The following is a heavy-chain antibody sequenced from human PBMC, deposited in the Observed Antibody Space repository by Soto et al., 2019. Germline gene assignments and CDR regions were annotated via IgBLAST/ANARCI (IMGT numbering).Heavy chain of an antibody. V-gene: IGHV1-46*01. J-gene: IGHJ4*02. Sequence: QVPLVQSGAEVKKPGAPAKVSCKASGYTFTSQYIHWVRQAPGQGLEWMGLVNPSDGTTRFAQKFQGRVTLTRDTSTSTVYMELSSLRSEDTAVYYCARDLRSSGPFDYWGQGTQVTVTS. CDR3: ARDLRSSGPFDY. D-gene: IGHD6-19*01. CDR1: GYTFTSQY. CDR2: VNPSDGTT.